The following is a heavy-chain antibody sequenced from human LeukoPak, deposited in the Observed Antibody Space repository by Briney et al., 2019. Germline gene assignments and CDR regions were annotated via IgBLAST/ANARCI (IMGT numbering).Heavy chain of an antibody. D-gene: IGHD3-22*01. Sequence: SETLSLTCAVSGGSFSGYHWTWIRQSPGNGLEWIGGINPSGSTYYNPSLNSRLTISVDTSKNQSSLKLRSVTAADTAVYYCARGRHDITMIVVVMTSVSYYLDVWGKGTTVTVS. J-gene: IGHJ6*03. CDR2: INPSGST. CDR3: ARGRHDITMIVVVMTSVSYYLDV. CDR1: GGSFSGYH. V-gene: IGHV4-34*01.